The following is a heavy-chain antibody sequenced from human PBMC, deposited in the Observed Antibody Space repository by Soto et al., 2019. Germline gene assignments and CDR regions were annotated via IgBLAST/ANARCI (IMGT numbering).Heavy chain of an antibody. V-gene: IGHV4-34*01. CDR3: STRAYDTNGYYRFDP. CDR2: INHSGRV. J-gene: IGHJ5*01. Sequence: SETLSLTCAVYGGSFSGHSWTWIRQSPGKGLEWIGDINHSGRVNYSPSLKSRVTISLDTSKNQFSLTLSAVTAADTSMYYCSTRAYDTNGYYRFDPWGQGTLVTVSS. CDR1: GGSFSGHS. D-gene: IGHD3-22*01.